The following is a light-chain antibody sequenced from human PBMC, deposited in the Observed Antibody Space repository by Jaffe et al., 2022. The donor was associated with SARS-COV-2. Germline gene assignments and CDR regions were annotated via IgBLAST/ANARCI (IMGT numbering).Light chain of an antibody. J-gene: IGKJ1*01. V-gene: IGKV2D-29*01. Sequence: DIVMTQSPLSLSVTPGQPASISCKSSQSLLHSNGRTFLYWVLQKPGQTPQLLISEVSKRFAGVPDRFSGSGSGTDFTLKISRVETEDVGIYYCMQSIQVPRTFGQGTKVEI. CDR3: MQSIQVPRT. CDR1: QSLLHSNGRTF. CDR2: EVS.